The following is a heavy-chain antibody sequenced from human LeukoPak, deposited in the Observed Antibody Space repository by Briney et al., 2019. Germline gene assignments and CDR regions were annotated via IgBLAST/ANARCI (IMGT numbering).Heavy chain of an antibody. CDR2: INPNSGGT. D-gene: IGHD2-15*01. CDR1: GYTFTGYY. Sequence: ASVKVSCKASGYTFTGYYMHWVRQAPGQGLEWMGWINPNSGGTNYAQKFQGRVTMTRDTSISTAYMELSRLRSDDTAVYYCARVYCSGGSCFYYYYGMDVWGQGTTVTVSS. V-gene: IGHV1-2*02. J-gene: IGHJ6*02. CDR3: ARVYCSGGSCFYYYYGMDV.